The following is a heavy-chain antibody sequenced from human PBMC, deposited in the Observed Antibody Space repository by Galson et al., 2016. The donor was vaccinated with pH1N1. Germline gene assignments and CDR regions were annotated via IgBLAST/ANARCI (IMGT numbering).Heavy chain of an antibody. CDR1: GFTFSNYW. Sequence: SLRLSCAASGFTFSNYWMHWVRQAPGKGLEWVANIKEDGSDTYYVDSVRGRFTISRDNAKNSLYLQMNSLRDEDTALYYCARAIGSRSAYWGQGTLVTVSS. J-gene: IGHJ4*02. CDR3: ARAIGSRSAY. V-gene: IGHV3-7*01. CDR2: IKEDGSDT. D-gene: IGHD3-16*02.